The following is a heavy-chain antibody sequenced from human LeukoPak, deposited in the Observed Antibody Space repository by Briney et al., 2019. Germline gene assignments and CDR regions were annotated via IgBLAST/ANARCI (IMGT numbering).Heavy chain of an antibody. V-gene: IGHV1-46*01. CDR1: GYTFTSYY. CDR2: INPSGGST. J-gene: IGHJ6*03. CDR3: ARDRHYDFWSGYRRGHMDV. D-gene: IGHD3-3*01. Sequence: ASVKASCKASGYTFTSYYMHWVRQAPGQGLEWMGIINPSGGSTSYAQKFQGRVTMTRDMSTSTVYMELSSLRSEDTAVYYCARDRHYDFWSGYRRGHMDVWGKGTTVTVSS.